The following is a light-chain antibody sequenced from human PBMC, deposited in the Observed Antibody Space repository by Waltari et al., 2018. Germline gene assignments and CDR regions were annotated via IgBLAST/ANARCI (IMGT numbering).Light chain of an antibody. CDR1: QSIGNY. V-gene: IGKV1-39*01. Sequence: DIQMTQSPSSLSASVGDRVTITCRASQSIGNYLNWYQQKPGKAPSLLMFHVSSLPLGVPSRFSGSGSGTLFSLTISSLQPEDFATYYCHQTYHTPYTFGQGTKLEIK. J-gene: IGKJ2*01. CDR3: HQTYHTPYT. CDR2: HVS.